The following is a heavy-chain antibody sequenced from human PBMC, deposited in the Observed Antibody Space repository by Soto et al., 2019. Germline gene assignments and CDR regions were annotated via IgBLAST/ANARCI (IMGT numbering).Heavy chain of an antibody. Sequence: QVQLQLSGPGLVKPSQTLSLTCAISGDSVSSNSAAWHWIRQSPSRGLEWLGRTYYNSTWYTDYAVSVKSRMTINADTSKSHFSLNLNSVPPEDTALYYCARNYYGSGSYYSSFDYWGQGTLVTVSS. CDR3: ARNYYGSGSYYSSFDY. J-gene: IGHJ4*02. D-gene: IGHD3-10*01. CDR2: TYYNSTWYT. V-gene: IGHV6-1*01. CDR1: GDSVSSNSAA.